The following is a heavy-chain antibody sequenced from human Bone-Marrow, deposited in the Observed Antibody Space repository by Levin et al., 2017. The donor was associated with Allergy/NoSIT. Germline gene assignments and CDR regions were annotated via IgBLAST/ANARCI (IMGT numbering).Heavy chain of an antibody. CDR3: ARVEVSYCGGDCFTSWFDP. J-gene: IGHJ5*02. V-gene: IGHV4-30-4*01. CDR2: TYYSRTT. D-gene: IGHD2-21*02. Sequence: SCTVSGGSISSGDYYWTWVRQPPGKGLEWIGYTYYSRTTYYNPSLTSRATISVDTSENKFFLNLTSVTAADTAVYYCARVEVSYCGGDCFTSWFDPWGQGTLVTVSS. CDR1: GGSISSGDYY.